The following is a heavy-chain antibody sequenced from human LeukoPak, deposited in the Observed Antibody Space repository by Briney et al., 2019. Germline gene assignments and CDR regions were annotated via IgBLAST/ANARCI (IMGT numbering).Heavy chain of an antibody. CDR1: GFTFSSYG. V-gene: IGHV3-30*02. D-gene: IGHD6-19*01. Sequence: PGGSLRLPCAASGFTFSSYGMHWVRQAPGKGLEWVAFIRYDGSNKYYADSVKGRFTISRDNSKNTLYLQMNSLRAEDTAVYYCAKDGVSGWYVSYFDYWGQGTLVTVSS. J-gene: IGHJ4*02. CDR3: AKDGVSGWYVSYFDY. CDR2: IRYDGSNK.